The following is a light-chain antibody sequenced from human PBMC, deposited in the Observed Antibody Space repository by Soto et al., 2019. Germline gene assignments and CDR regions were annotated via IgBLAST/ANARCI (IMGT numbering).Light chain of an antibody. V-gene: IGKV3-11*01. CDR2: DAS. CDR3: QQYGDSPL. CDR1: QSVSSY. J-gene: IGKJ3*01. Sequence: EIVLTQSASTLSLSTGERATLSWRASQSVSSYLAWYQQKPGQAPRLLIYDASNRATGIPARFSGSGSGTDFTLTISSLEPEDFAVYYCQQYGDSPLFGPGTKVDIK.